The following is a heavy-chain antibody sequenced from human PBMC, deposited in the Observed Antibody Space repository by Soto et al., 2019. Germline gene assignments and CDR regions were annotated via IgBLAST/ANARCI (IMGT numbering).Heavy chain of an antibody. D-gene: IGHD2-15*01. CDR3: ARRTREYCSGGSCPNWFDP. J-gene: IGHJ5*02. CDR1: GGSISSYY. V-gene: IGHV4-59*08. Sequence: ETLSLTCTVSGGSISSYYWSWIRQPPGKGLEWIGYIYYSGSTNYNPSLKSRVTISVDTSKNQFSLKLSSVTAADTAVYYCARRTREYCSGGSCPNWFDPWGQGTLVTVSS. CDR2: IYYSGST.